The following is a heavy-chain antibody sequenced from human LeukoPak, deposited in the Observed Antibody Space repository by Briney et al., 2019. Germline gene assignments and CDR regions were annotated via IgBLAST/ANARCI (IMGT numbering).Heavy chain of an antibody. Sequence: SETLSLTCAVYGGSFSGYYWSWIRQPPGKGLEWIGEINHSGSTNYNPSLKSRVTISVDTSKNQFSLKLSSVTAADTAVYYCARGRRVGVVVVKHWFDAWGQGTLVTVSS. D-gene: IGHD3-22*01. CDR3: ARGRRVGVVVVKHWFDA. CDR2: INHSGST. J-gene: IGHJ5*02. CDR1: GGSFSGYY. V-gene: IGHV4-34*01.